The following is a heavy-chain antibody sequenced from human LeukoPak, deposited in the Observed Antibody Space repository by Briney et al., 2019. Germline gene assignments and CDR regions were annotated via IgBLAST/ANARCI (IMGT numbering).Heavy chain of an antibody. CDR2: ISSSGSTI. J-gene: IGHJ4*02. CDR3: ARAPIPHQWLFDY. Sequence: PGGSLRLSCPASGFTFSSYEMNWVRQAPGKGLEWVSYISSSGSTIYYADSVKGRFTISRDNAKNSLYLQMNSLRAEDTAVYYCARAPIPHQWLFDYWGQGTLVTVSS. CDR1: GFTFSSYE. D-gene: IGHD6-19*01. V-gene: IGHV3-48*03.